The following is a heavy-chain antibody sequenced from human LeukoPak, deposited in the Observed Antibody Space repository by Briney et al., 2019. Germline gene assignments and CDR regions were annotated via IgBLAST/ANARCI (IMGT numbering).Heavy chain of an antibody. D-gene: IGHD3-22*01. V-gene: IGHV3-30*02. CDR2: IRYDGSSK. CDR3: AKPGPYYYDSSGYYFTSVFRYFDY. J-gene: IGHJ4*02. Sequence: GGSLRLSCAASGFTFSSYGMHWVRQAPGKGLEWVAFIRYDGSSKYYADSVKGRFTISRDNSKNTLYLQMNSLRAEDTAVYYCAKPGPYYYDSSGYYFTSVFRYFDYWGQGTLVTVSS. CDR1: GFTFSSYG.